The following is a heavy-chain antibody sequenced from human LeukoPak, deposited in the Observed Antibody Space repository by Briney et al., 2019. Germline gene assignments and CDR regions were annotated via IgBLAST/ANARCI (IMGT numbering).Heavy chain of an antibody. CDR1: GFTFSNYA. J-gene: IGHJ4*02. CDR3: AKGGYYYDSSGYYY. CDR2: ISWNSGSI. V-gene: IGHV3-9*01. D-gene: IGHD3-22*01. Sequence: GGSLRLSCAASGFTFSNYAMSWVRQAPGKGLEWVSGISWNSGSIGYADSVKGRFTISRDNAKNSLYLQMNSLRAEDTALYYCAKGGYYYDSSGYYYWGQGTLVTVSS.